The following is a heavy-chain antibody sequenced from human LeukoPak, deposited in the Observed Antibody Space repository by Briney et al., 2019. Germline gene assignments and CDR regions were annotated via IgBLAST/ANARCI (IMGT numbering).Heavy chain of an antibody. J-gene: IGHJ4*02. CDR3: TRDLEY. CDR2: ISSGGSVM. CDR1: GFTFTDYT. V-gene: IGHV3-48*01. Sequence: PGGSLGLSCGASGFTFTDYTMNWVRQAAGKGPEWISYISSGGSVMYYADSVKGRFTISRDNAENSLYLQMSSLRVEDTAVYYCTRDLEYWGQGVLVTVSS.